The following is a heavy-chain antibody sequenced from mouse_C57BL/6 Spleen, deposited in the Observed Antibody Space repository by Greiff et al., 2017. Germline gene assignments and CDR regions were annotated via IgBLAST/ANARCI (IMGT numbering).Heavy chain of an antibody. D-gene: IGHD1-1*01. J-gene: IGHJ3*01. CDR3: TKPLYYYGSSWFAY. V-gene: IGHV1-15*01. CDR1: GYTFTDYE. Sequence: QVQLQQSGAELVRPGASVTLSCKASGYTFTDYEMHWVKQTPVHGLEWIGAIDPETGGTAYNQKFKGKAILTADKSSSTACMELRSLTSEDSAVYYCTKPLYYYGSSWFAYWGQGTLVTVSA. CDR2: IDPETGGT.